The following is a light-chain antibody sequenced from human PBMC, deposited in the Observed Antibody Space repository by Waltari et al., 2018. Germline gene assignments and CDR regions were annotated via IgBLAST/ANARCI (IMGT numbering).Light chain of an antibody. CDR3: CSYVGRAL. Sequence: QSALTQPASVSGSPGQSITISCTGTRRDVGGDTFVSWYQQHPGKAPKLMIYEVIKRPSGVSNRFSGSKSGNTASLTISGLQAEDEADYYCCSYVGRALFGGGTKLTVL. V-gene: IGLV2-23*02. CDR1: RRDVGGDTF. J-gene: IGLJ2*01. CDR2: EVI.